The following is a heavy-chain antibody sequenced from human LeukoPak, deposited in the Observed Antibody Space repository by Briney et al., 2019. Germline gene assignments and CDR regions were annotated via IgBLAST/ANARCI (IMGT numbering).Heavy chain of an antibody. CDR2: INHSGGT. D-gene: IGHD2-2*01. V-gene: IGHV4-34*01. J-gene: IGHJ5*02. Sequence: SETLSLTCAVYAYPLTNHYWIWIRQPPGKGLEWIGEINHSGGTNYNPSLKSRVTISVDTSKSQFFLKLTSVTAADTAVYYCARGPAAIHPWGQGTLVTVSS. CDR1: AYPLTNHY. CDR3: ARGPAAIHP.